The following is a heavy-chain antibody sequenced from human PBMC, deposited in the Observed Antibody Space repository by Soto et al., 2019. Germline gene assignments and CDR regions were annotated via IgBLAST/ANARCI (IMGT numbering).Heavy chain of an antibody. CDR2: IYYSGST. Sequence: SETLSLTCTVSGGSISSGGYYWSWIRQHPGKGLEWIGYIYYSGSTYYNPSLKSRVTISVDTSKNQFSLKLSSVTAADTAVYYCARRGSGGWFDPWGQGTLVTVSS. D-gene: IGHD3-16*01. J-gene: IGHJ5*02. V-gene: IGHV4-31*03. CDR1: GGSISSGGYY. CDR3: ARRGSGGWFDP.